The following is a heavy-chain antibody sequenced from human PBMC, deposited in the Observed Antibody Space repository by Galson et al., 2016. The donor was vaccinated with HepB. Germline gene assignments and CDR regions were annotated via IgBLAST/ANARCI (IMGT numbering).Heavy chain of an antibody. V-gene: IGHV2-5*02. CDR3: AHSAHHYDSSGYFSENRNTYYYYGTDV. Sequence: PALVKPTQTLTLTCTFSGFSLSTTGVAVGWIRQPPGKALEWLALIYWDDDKRYSPSLKSRLTITKDTSKNQVVLTVTNMDPVDTATYYCAHSAHHYDSSGYFSENRNTYYYYGTDVWGQGTPVAVS. D-gene: IGHD3-22*01. J-gene: IGHJ6*02. CDR2: IYWDDDK. CDR1: GFSLSTTGVA.